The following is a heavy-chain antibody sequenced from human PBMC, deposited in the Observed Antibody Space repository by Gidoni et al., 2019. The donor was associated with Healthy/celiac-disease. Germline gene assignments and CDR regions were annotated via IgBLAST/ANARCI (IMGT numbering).Heavy chain of an antibody. D-gene: IGHD5-12*01. J-gene: IGHJ3*02. CDR3: ARDSLAKGAFDI. V-gene: IGHV3-21*01. CDR1: GFTFSSYS. Sequence: EVQLVESGGGLVKPGGSLRLSCAASGFTFSSYSMNWVRQAPGKGLEWVSSISSSSSYIYYADSVKGRFTISRDNAKNSLYLQMNSLRAEDTAVYYCARDSLAKGAFDIWGQGTMVTVSS. CDR2: ISSSSSYI.